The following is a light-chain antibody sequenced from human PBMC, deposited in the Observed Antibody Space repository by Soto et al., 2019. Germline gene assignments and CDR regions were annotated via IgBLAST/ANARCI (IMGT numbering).Light chain of an antibody. CDR2: GAS. V-gene: IGKV3-15*01. J-gene: IGKJ2*01. CDR3: QQYNNWPPYT. CDR1: HIVSSN. Sequence: EIVMTQSPATLSVSPGERATLSCRASHIVSSNLAWYQQKPGQAPRLLIYGASTRATGIPARFSGSCSGTEFTLTISSLQSEDFAVYYCQQYNNWPPYTFGQGTKLEIK.